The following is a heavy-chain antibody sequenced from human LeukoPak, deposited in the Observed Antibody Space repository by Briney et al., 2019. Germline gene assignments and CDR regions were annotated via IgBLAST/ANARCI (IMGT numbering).Heavy chain of an antibody. CDR2: INPNSGGT. CDR1: GYTFTGHY. V-gene: IGHV1-2*02. D-gene: IGHD3-10*01. CDR3: VRDLRVQGVT. Sequence: ASVKVSCKASGYTFTGHYMHWVRQAPGQGLERMGWINPNSGGTNYAQKFQGRVTMTRDTSISTAYMELSRLTSDDTAVYYCVRDLRVQGVTWGQGTLVTVSS. J-gene: IGHJ4*02.